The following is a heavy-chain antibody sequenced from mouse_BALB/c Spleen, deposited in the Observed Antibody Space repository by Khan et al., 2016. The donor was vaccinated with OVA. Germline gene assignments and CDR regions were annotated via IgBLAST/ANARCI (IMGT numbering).Heavy chain of an antibody. V-gene: IGHV5-6*01. J-gene: IGHJ3*01. Sequence: EVELVESGGDLVEPGGSLKLSCAASGFTFSTYGMSWVRQTPDQRLEWVATISTGGHYTYYPDSVRGRFTISRDNAKNTLYLQMTSLKSEDTAMFYGARLAYYYDSEGFAYWGQGTLVTVSA. CDR1: GFTFSTYG. CDR3: ARLAYYYDSEGFAY. CDR2: ISTGGHYT. D-gene: IGHD1-1*01.